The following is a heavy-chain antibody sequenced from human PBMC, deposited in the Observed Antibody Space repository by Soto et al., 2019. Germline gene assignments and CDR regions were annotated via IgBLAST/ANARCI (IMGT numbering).Heavy chain of an antibody. V-gene: IGHV3-23*01. Sequence: EVQLLESGGGLVQPGGSLRLSCAASGFTFSSYVMSWVRQAPGKGLEWVSAISGSGGSTYYADSVKGRFTISRDNSKNTLDLQMNSLRAEDTDVYYCAKAPGGYCSGGSCYDFDYWGQGPLVTVSS. CDR3: AKAPGGYCSGGSCYDFDY. J-gene: IGHJ4*02. CDR2: ISGSGGST. CDR1: GFTFSSYV. D-gene: IGHD2-15*01.